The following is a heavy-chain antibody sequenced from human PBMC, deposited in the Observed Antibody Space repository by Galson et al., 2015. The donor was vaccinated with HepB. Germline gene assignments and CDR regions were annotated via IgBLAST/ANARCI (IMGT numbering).Heavy chain of an antibody. CDR1: GFTFSSYA. CDR2: ISGSGGST. J-gene: IGHJ4*02. Sequence: SLRLSCAASGFTFSSYAMSWVRQAPGKGLEWVSAISGSGGSTYYADSVKGRFTISRDNSKNTLYLQMSSLRAEDTAVYYCAKDATIFGVVTSIPYFDYWGQGALVTVSS. CDR3: AKDATIFGVVTSIPYFDY. V-gene: IGHV3-23*01. D-gene: IGHD3-3*01.